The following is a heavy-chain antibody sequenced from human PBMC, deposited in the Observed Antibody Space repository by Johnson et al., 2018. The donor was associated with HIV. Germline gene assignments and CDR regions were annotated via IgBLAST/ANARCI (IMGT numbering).Heavy chain of an antibody. CDR1: QFTFSSYS. D-gene: IGHD3-9*01. CDR2: IKQDGSER. V-gene: IGHV3-7*01. J-gene: IGHJ3*02. Sequence: VQLVESGGGLAKPAWSTRLSCGASQFTFSSYSMNCVRQASGNGLEWMANIKQDGSERYYVDSVKGRFTISRDNAKNSLYLQMNSLRAEDTAVYYCARGDPDLRYFDIWGQGTMVTVSS. CDR3: ARGDPDLRYFDI.